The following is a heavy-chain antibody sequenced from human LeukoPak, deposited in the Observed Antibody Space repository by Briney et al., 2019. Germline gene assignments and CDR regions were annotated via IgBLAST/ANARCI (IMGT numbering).Heavy chain of an antibody. CDR2: IHYDGGNE. Sequence: GGSLRLSCAASGFTFSTYGMHWVRQAPGKGLEWVAFIHYDGGNEYNGDSVKGRFTISRDNSKNTLYLQMNSLRPEDTAVCYCARGLPSSTRTYNWFDPWGPGTLVTVSS. CDR1: GFTFSTYG. V-gene: IGHV3-30*02. J-gene: IGHJ5*02. CDR3: ARGLPSSTRTYNWFDP. D-gene: IGHD2-2*01.